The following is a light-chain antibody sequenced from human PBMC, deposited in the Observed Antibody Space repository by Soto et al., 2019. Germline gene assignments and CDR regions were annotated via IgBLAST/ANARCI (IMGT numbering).Light chain of an antibody. Sequence: QSVLTQPPSASGTPGQRVTISCSGSSCNIGSNTVNWYQQLQGTTPKLLIYNNNQRPSSGLDRFSCSKSGTSTSLAIIGLQYEDEDDYYCAASDNSMNSVVFGGGTKLTVL. V-gene: IGLV1-44*01. CDR2: NNN. CDR1: SCNIGSNT. J-gene: IGLJ2*01. CDR3: AASDNSMNSVV.